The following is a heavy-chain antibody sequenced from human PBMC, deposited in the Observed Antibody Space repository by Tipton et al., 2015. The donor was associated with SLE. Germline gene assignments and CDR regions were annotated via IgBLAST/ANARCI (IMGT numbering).Heavy chain of an antibody. J-gene: IGHJ3*02. CDR1: GGSISSSSYY. CDR3: ASHGGSSWEEDAFDI. Sequence: TLSLTCTVSGGSISSSSYYWGWIRHPPGKGLEWIGSIYYRGSTYYNPSLKSRVTISVDTSKSQFSLKRSSVTAADTAVYYCASHGGSSWEEDAFDIWGQGTMVTVSS. V-gene: IGHV4-39*07. D-gene: IGHD6-13*01. CDR2: IYYRGST.